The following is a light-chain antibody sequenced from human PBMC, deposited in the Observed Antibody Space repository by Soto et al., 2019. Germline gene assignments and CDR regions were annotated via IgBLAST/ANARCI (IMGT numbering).Light chain of an antibody. V-gene: IGKV3-20*01. J-gene: IGKJ4*01. CDR3: QQYGYLVT. CDR1: HSVDSN. CDR2: GAS. Sequence: EIVMTQSPGTLSVSTGQGATLSCRASHSVDSNLAWYQQKPGQAPRLLIYGASSRATGIPDRFSGSGSGTDFTLTISRLEPEDFAMYYCQQYGYLVTFGGGTKVDIK.